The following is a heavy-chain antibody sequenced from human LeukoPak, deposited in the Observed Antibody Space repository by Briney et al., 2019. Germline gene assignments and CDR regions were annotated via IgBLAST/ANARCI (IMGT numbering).Heavy chain of an antibody. Sequence: PSETLSLTCAVSGGSISSGGYSWSWIRQPPGKGLEWIGFIYHSGSTYYNPSLKSRLTISVDTSKNQFSLKLSSVTAADTAVYYCARPSYDSSGYLWPPPYDYWGQGTLVTVSS. CDR2: IYHSGST. D-gene: IGHD3-22*01. J-gene: IGHJ4*02. V-gene: IGHV4-30-2*03. CDR1: GGSISSGGYS. CDR3: ARPSYDSSGYLWPPPYDY.